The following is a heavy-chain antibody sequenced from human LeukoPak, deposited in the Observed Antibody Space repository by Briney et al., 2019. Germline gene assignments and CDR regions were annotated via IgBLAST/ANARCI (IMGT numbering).Heavy chain of an antibody. D-gene: IGHD1-26*01. CDR2: IPYDGSNK. Sequence: GGSLRLSCAASGFTLSSYAMHWVRQAPGKGLEWVAVIPYDGSNKYYADSVKGRFTISRDNSKNTLYLQMDSLRAEDTAVYYCARDANRVGATGASDIWGQGTMVTVSS. CDR3: ARDANRVGATGASDI. V-gene: IGHV3-30*04. CDR1: GFTLSSYA. J-gene: IGHJ3*02.